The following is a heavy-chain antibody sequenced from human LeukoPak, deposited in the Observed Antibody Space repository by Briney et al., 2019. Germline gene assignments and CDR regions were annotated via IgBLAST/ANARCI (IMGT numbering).Heavy chain of an antibody. CDR1: GGSFSGYY. J-gene: IGHJ4*02. CDR2: INHSGST. D-gene: IGHD3-22*01. V-gene: IGHV4-34*01. Sequence: SETLSLTCAVYGGSFSGYYWSWIRQPPGKGLEWIGEINHSGSTNYNPSLKSRVTISVDTSKNQFSLKLSSVTAADTAVYYCARTWDYYDSSSCVDYWGQGTLVTVSS. CDR3: ARTWDYYDSSSCVDY.